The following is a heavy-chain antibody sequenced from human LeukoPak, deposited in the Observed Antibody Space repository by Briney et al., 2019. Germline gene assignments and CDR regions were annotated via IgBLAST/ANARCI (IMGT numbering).Heavy chain of an antibody. CDR2: INHSGST. V-gene: IGHV4-34*01. J-gene: IGHJ4*02. Sequence: SETLSLTCTVSGDSISSHYWSWIRQPPGKGLEWIGEINHSGSTNYNPSLKSRVTISVDTSKNQFSLKLSSVTAADTAVYYCARGGDGYNPFDYWGQGTLVTVSS. D-gene: IGHD5-24*01. CDR3: ARGGDGYNPFDY. CDR1: GDSISSHY.